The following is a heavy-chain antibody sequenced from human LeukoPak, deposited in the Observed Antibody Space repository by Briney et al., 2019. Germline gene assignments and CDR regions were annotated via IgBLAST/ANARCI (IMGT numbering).Heavy chain of an antibody. V-gene: IGHV4-34*01. CDR1: GASYNAYY. CDR3: AVGITILGVAASFES. J-gene: IGHJ4*02. Sequence: PSETLSLTCAVYGASYNAYYWSWIRQPPGKGLEWIGDIDHRGTATYNPSLKSRPTISADASKNQFSLKLHSVTDADTAVYYCAVGITILGVAASFESWGQGNLVIVSS. CDR2: IDHRGTA. D-gene: IGHD3-3*01.